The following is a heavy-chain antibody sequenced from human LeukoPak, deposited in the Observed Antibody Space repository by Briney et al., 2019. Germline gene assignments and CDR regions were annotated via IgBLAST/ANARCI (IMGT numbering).Heavy chain of an antibody. CDR3: ARHEAQDFDY. Sequence: SETVSLTCTVSGCSISSSKYYWGWIRQPPGKGLESIGSIYYSGTTYYSSYLKSRVIISVDTSKNQFSLKLSSVTATDTAVYYCARHEAQDFDYWGQGTLVTVSS. V-gene: IGHV4-39*01. CDR2: IYYSGTT. CDR1: GCSISSSKYY. J-gene: IGHJ4*02.